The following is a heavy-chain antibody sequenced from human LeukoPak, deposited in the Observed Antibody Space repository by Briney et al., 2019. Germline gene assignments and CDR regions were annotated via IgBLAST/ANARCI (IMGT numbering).Heavy chain of an antibody. CDR3: ARGFLVYCSSTSCHSWFDP. CDR2: MNPNSGNT. Sequence: ASVKVPCKASGYTFTSYDINWVRQATGQGLEWMGWMNPNSGNTGYAQKFQGRVTMTRNTSISTAYMELSSLRSEDTAVYYCARGFLVYCSSTSCHSWFDPWGQGTLVTVSS. V-gene: IGHV1-8*01. CDR1: GYTFTSYD. D-gene: IGHD2-2*02. J-gene: IGHJ5*02.